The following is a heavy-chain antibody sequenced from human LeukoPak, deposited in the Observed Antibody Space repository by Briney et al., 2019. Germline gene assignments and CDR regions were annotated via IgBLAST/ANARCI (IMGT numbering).Heavy chain of an antibody. CDR1: GGTFSSYA. J-gene: IGHJ6*02. D-gene: IGHD3-9*01. Sequence: ASVKVSCKASGGTFSSYAISWVRQAPGQGLEWMEGIIPIFGTANYAQKFQGRVTITADESTSTAYMELSSLRSEDTAVYYCARGWELRYFDWLSGDYYYYGMDVWGQGTTVTVSS. CDR3: ARGWELRYFDWLSGDYYYYGMDV. CDR2: IIPIFGTA. V-gene: IGHV1-69*01.